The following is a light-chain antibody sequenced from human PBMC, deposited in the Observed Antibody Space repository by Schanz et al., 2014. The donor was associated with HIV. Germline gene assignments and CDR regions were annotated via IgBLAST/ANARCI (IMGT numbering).Light chain of an antibody. V-gene: IGKV3-15*01. Sequence: EVVLTQSPATLSVSPGETATLSCRASQSVGINLAWYQQKPGQPPRLLISGASTRATNIPAKFSGSGSGTEFSLTISNLQSEDFAVYYCQQHGGSPETFGQGTKVEIK. J-gene: IGKJ1*01. CDR3: QQHGGSPET. CDR1: QSVGIN. CDR2: GAS.